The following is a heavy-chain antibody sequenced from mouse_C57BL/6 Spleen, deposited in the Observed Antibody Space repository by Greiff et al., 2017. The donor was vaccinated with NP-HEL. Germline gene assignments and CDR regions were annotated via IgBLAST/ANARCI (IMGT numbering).Heavy chain of an antibody. CDR3: ARDCYYGSSYRYFDV. Sequence: VKLQESGPELVKPGASVKLSCKASGYTFTSYDINWVKQRPGQGLEWIGWIYPRDGSTKYNEKFKGKATLTVDTSSSTAYMELHSLTSEDSAVYFCARDCYYGSSYRYFDVWGTGTTVTVSS. D-gene: IGHD1-1*01. V-gene: IGHV1-85*01. CDR1: GYTFTSYD. CDR2: IYPRDGST. J-gene: IGHJ1*03.